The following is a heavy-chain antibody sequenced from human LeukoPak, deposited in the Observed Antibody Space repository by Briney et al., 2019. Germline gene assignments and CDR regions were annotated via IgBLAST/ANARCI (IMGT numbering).Heavy chain of an antibody. CDR1: GFTFSSYW. D-gene: IGHD6-19*01. CDR2: IKQDGSEK. CDR3: AREGNSSGWPFDY. J-gene: IGHJ4*02. V-gene: IGHV3-7*01. Sequence: QSGGSLRLSCAASGFTFSSYWMSWVRQAPGKGLEWVANIKQDGSEKYYVDSVKGRFTISRDNAKNSLYLQMNSLRAEDTAVYYCAREGNSSGWPFDYWGQGTLVTVSS.